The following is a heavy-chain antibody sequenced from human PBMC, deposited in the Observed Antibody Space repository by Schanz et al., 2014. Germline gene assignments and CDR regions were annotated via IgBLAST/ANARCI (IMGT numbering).Heavy chain of an antibody. J-gene: IGHJ4*01. D-gene: IGHD2-2*01. Sequence: QVQLQQWGAGLLKPSETLSLTCAVYGGSFSGYYWTWIRPPPGKGLEWFGEIHHSGSTNYNPSLKSRVTISMDTSKNQFSLKLSSVTAADTAVYYCARGEWSTSQFDYWGHGTLVTVSS. CDR1: GGSFSGYY. V-gene: IGHV4-34*01. CDR2: IHHSGST. CDR3: ARGEWSTSQFDY.